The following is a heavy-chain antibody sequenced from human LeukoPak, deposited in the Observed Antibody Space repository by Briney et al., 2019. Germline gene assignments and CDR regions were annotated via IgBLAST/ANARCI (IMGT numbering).Heavy chain of an antibody. CDR3: ARGQDGTGTTDFDY. CDR2: IWYDGSNK. Sequence: SCAASGFTFSSYGMHWVRQAPGKGLEWVAVIWYDGSNKYYADSVKGRFTISRDNSKNTLYLQMNSLRAEDTAVYYCARGQDGTGTTDFDYWGQGTLVTVSS. J-gene: IGHJ4*02. V-gene: IGHV3-33*01. D-gene: IGHD1-7*01. CDR1: GFTFSSYG.